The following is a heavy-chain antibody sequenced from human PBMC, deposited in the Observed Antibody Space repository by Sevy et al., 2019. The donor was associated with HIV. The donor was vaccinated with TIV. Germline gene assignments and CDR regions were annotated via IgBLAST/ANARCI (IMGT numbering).Heavy chain of an antibody. CDR3: TRHPRGAAAGTEYFQH. Sequence: SETLSLTCTVSGGSISSSSYYWGWIRQPPGKGLEWIGSIYYSGSTYYNPSLKSRVTISVDTSKNQFSLKLSSVTAADTAVYYCTRHPRGAAAGTEYFQHWGQGTLVTVSS. J-gene: IGHJ1*01. V-gene: IGHV4-39*01. D-gene: IGHD6-13*01. CDR2: IYYSGST. CDR1: GGSISSSSYY.